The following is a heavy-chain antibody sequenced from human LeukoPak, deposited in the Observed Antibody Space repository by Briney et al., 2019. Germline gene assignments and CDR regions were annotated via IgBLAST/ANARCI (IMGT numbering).Heavy chain of an antibody. D-gene: IGHD3-22*01. Sequence: GGSLRLSCAASGFTFSSYAMSWVRQAPGKGLEWVSAISGSGGSAYYADSVKGRFTISRDNSKNTLYLQMNSLRAEDTAVYYCAKGSTRVTMIVVDYWGQGTLVTVSS. J-gene: IGHJ4*02. CDR2: ISGSGGSA. CDR3: AKGSTRVTMIVVDY. V-gene: IGHV3-23*01. CDR1: GFTFSSYA.